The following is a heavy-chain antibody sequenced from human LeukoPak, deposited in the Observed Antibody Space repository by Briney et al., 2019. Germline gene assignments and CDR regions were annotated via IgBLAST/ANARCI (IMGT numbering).Heavy chain of an antibody. D-gene: IGHD4-17*01. CDR2: IYHSGST. V-gene: IGHV4-34*01. CDR3: ARLYGDYLGGDAFDI. CDR1: GGPFSDYY. J-gene: IGHJ3*02. Sequence: SETLSLTCAVYGGPFSDYYWSWIRQPPGKGLEWIGYIYHSGSTYYNPSLKSRVTISVDRSKNQFSLKLSSVTAADTAVYYCARLYGDYLGGDAFDIWGQGTMVTVSS.